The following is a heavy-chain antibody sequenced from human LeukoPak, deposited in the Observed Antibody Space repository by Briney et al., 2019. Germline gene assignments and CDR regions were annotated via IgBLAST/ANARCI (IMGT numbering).Heavy chain of an antibody. CDR2: INPNSGGT. J-gene: IGHJ4*02. D-gene: IGHD3-22*01. Sequence: ASVKVSCKASGYTFTGYYMHWVRRAPGQGLEWMGWINPNSGGTNYAQKFQGRVTMTRDTSISTAYMELSRLRSDDTAVYYCARVDYDSSGAYYWGQGTLVTVSS. CDR1: GYTFTGYY. CDR3: ARVDYDSSGAYY. V-gene: IGHV1-2*02.